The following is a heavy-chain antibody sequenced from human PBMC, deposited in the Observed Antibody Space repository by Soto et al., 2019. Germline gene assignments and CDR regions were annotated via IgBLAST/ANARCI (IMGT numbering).Heavy chain of an antibody. CDR2: ISSSSYT. J-gene: IGHJ5*02. CDR1: GFTFSDYY. V-gene: IGHV3-11*06. Sequence: GGSLRLSCAASGFTFSDYYMSWIRQAPGKGLEWVSYISSSSYTNYADSVKGRFTISRDNAKNSLYLQMNSLRAEDTAVYYCARRLSGQQLVPWHFDPWGQGTLVTVSS. D-gene: IGHD6-13*01. CDR3: ARRLSGQQLVPWHFDP.